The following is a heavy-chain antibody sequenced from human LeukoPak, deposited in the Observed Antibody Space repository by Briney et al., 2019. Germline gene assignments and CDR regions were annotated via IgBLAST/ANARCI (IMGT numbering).Heavy chain of an antibody. J-gene: IGHJ4*02. CDR3: ARVMRDTSDWYLFDH. V-gene: IGHV2-70*01. CDR2: IDRDDNK. D-gene: IGHD6-19*01. CDR1: GFSLRTNGMC. Sequence: ESGPTLVKPTQTLTLTCTFSGFSLRTNGMCVSWIRQPPGKALEWLALIDRDDNKYYGTSLKTRFIISKDTSKTQVVLTMTNMDPADTATYFCARVMRDTSDWYLFDHWGQGMLVTVSS.